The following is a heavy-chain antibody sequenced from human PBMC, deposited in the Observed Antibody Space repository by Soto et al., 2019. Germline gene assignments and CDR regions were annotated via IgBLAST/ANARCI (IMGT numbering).Heavy chain of an antibody. V-gene: IGHV4-59*01. J-gene: IGHJ4*02. Sequence: PSETLSLTCTVSGGSISGYYWSWIRQPPGKGLEWIGYISYTGSTNYNPSLKSRVTMSVDTSKNQISLKLSSVTTADTAVYFCARLQAAVPHYWGQGTLVTVSS. CDR1: GGSISGYY. D-gene: IGHD6-13*01. CDR2: ISYTGST. CDR3: ARLQAAVPHY.